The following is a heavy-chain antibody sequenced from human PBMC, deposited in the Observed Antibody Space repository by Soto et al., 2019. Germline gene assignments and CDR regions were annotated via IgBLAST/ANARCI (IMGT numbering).Heavy chain of an antibody. J-gene: IGHJ5*02. CDR3: ARDYATAGTWFDP. CDR2: INHSGST. V-gene: IGHV4-34*01. D-gene: IGHD6-13*01. Sequence: SETLSLTCAVYGGSFSGYYWSWIRQPPGKGLEWIGEINHSGSTNYNPSLKSRVTISVDTSKNQFSLKLSSVTAADTAVYYCARDYATAGTWFDPWGQGTLVTVSS. CDR1: GGSFSGYY.